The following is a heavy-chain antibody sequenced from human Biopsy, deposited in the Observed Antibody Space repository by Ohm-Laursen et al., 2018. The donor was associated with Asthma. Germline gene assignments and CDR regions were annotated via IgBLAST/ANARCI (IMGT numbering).Heavy chain of an antibody. Sequence: ASVKVSCKASGYPFIGYHIHWMRQAPGQGLEWMGRINPNSGATNYAQKFQGRVTMTRDTSISTAYMEVSRLRSDDTAVYYCARGQKSAGDRWFDSWGPGTLVTVSS. V-gene: IGHV1-2*06. CDR3: ARGQKSAGDRWFDS. D-gene: IGHD6-13*01. CDR1: GYPFIGYH. J-gene: IGHJ5*01. CDR2: INPNSGAT.